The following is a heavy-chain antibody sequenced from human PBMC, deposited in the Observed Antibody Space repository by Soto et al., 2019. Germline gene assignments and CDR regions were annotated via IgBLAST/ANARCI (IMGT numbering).Heavy chain of an antibody. CDR2: MNPNSGNT. CDR3: ARRNEDSYGVDY. D-gene: IGHD5-18*01. Sequence: ASVKVSCKASGYTFTSYDINWVRQATGQGLEWMGWMNPNSGNTGYAQKFQGRVTMTRNTSISTAYMELSSLRSEDTAVYYCARRNEDSYGVDYWGQGTLVTVSS. J-gene: IGHJ4*02. V-gene: IGHV1-8*01. CDR1: GYTFTSYD.